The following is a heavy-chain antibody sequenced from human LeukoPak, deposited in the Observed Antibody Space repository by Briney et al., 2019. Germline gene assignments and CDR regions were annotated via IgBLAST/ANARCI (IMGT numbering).Heavy chain of an antibody. D-gene: IGHD3-10*01. CDR2: IGTSDTTI. V-gene: IGHV3-48*03. Sequence: GGSLRLSCAASGFTLSSYEMNWVRLAPGKGLEWVSYIGTSDTTIYYADSVKGRSTISRDNAKNSLYLQMNSLRAEDTAVYYCARRGHYGTLAFGYWGQGTLVTVSS. CDR3: ARRGHYGTLAFGY. CDR1: GFTLSSYE. J-gene: IGHJ4*02.